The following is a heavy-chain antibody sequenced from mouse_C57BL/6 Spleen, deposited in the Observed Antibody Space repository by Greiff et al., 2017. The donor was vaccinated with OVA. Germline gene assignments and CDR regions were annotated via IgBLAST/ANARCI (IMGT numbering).Heavy chain of an antibody. CDR3: ARGGTYYDPWFAY. CDR2: INPSNGGT. D-gene: IGHD2-4*01. Sequence: VQLQQPGTELVKPGASVKLSCKASGYTFTSYWMHWVKQRPGQGLEWIGNINPSNGGTNYNEKFKSKATLTVDKSSSTAYMQLSSLTSEDSAVYYCARGGTYYDPWFAYWGQGTRVTVSA. CDR1: GYTFTSYW. V-gene: IGHV1-53*01. J-gene: IGHJ3*01.